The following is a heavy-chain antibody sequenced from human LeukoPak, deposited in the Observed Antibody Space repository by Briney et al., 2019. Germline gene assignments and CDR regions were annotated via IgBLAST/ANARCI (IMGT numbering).Heavy chain of an antibody. CDR1: GDPISTYY. D-gene: IGHD3-22*01. V-gene: IGHV4-59*01. CDR3: ARSLYSYDNSGRLDY. Sequence: PSETLSLTCTVSGDPISTYYWTWIRQPPGKGLEWIGYISYSGSTNYNPSLKSRITISVDTSKNQFSLNLRSVTAADAAVYYCARSLYSYDNSGRLDYRGQGTLVTVSS. CDR2: ISYSGST. J-gene: IGHJ4*02.